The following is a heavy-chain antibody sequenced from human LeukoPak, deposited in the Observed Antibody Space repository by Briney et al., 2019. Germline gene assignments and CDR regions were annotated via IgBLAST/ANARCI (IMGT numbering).Heavy chain of an antibody. V-gene: IGHV4-59*01. CDR2: VYYSGST. Sequence: SETLSLTCTVFGDSISSYYWSWIRQPPEKGLEWIGYVYYSGSTNYNPSLKSRVTISVDTSKTQFSLKMTSVTAADTAVYYCARLQRITMAGPDYWYFDLWGRGTLVTVSS. CDR1: GDSISSYY. J-gene: IGHJ2*01. CDR3: ARLQRITMAGPDYWYFDL. D-gene: IGHD3-10*01.